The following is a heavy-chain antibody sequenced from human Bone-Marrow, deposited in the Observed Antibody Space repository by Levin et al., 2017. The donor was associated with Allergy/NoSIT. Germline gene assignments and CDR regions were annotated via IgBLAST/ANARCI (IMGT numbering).Heavy chain of an antibody. CDR3: AIYGSGNDYSAFDI. V-gene: IGHV3-53*01. Sequence: GGSLRLSCAASGFTVSSNHMSWVRQAPGKGLELVSLIYSGGRGYYADSVRGRFTISRDNSKNTLYLQLNSLRAEDTAVYYCAIYGSGNDYSAFDIWGQGTMVTVSS. CDR1: GFTVSSNH. CDR2: IYSGGRG. D-gene: IGHD3-10*01. J-gene: IGHJ3*02.